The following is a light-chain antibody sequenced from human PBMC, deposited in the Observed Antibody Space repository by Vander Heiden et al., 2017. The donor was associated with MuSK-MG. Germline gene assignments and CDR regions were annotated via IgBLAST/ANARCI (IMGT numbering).Light chain of an antibody. CDR3: QQDYKVPRT. CDR1: QSVLYSSNNKNY. J-gene: IGKJ1*01. V-gene: IGKV4-1*01. CDR2: WAP. Sequence: DIVMTQSPDSLAVSLGERATINCKSSQSVLYSSNNKNYLAWYQQKPGLTPKLLMDWAPTRESAVPDRFSGSGSGTDCTRTISSLKAEDVAVDDCQQDYKVPRTCGQGTRLEMK.